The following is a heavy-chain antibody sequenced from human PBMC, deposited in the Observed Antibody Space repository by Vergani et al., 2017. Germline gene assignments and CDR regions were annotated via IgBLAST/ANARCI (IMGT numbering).Heavy chain of an antibody. V-gene: IGHV5-10-1*01. CDR2: IDPSDSYT. CDR3: ARHAETYSSGWXFDL. CDR1: GYSFTSYW. D-gene: IGHD6-19*01. Sequence: EVQLVQSGAEVKKPGESLRISCKGSGYSFTSYWISWVRQMPGKGLEWMGRIDPSDSYTNYSPSFQGHVTISADKSISTAYLQWSSLKASDTAMYYCARHAETYSSGWXFDLWGRGTLVTVSS. J-gene: IGHJ2*01.